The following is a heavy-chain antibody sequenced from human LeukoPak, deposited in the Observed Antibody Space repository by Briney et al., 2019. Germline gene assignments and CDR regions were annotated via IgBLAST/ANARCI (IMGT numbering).Heavy chain of an antibody. D-gene: IGHD2-2*01. Sequence: PSETLSLTCTVSGGSISSYYWSWIRQPPGKGLEWIGYIYYSGSTNYNPSLKSRVTISVDTSKNQFSLKLSSVTAADTAVYYCARDRVPAAQSDPPYNWFDPWGQGTLVTVSS. V-gene: IGHV4-59*01. CDR2: IYYSGST. CDR3: ARDRVPAAQSDPPYNWFDP. CDR1: GGSISSYY. J-gene: IGHJ5*02.